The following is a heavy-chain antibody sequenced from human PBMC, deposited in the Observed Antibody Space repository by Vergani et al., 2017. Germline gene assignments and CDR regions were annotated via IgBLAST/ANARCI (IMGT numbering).Heavy chain of an antibody. CDR2: INAGNGNT. V-gene: IGHV1-3*01. CDR1: GYTFTSYA. Sequence: QVQLVQSGAEVKKPGASVKVSCKASGYTFTSYAMHWVRQAPGQRLEWMGWINAGNGNTKYSQKFQGRVTITRDTSASTAYMGLSSLRSEDTAVYYCARGWNVAFDYWGQGTLVTGSS. D-gene: IGHD1-1*01. CDR3: ARGWNVAFDY. J-gene: IGHJ4*02.